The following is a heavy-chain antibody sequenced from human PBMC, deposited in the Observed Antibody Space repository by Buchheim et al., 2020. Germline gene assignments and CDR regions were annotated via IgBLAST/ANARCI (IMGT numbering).Heavy chain of an antibody. CDR1: GGSFSGYY. Sequence: QVQLQQWGAGLLKPSETLSLTCAVYGGSFSGYYWSWIRQPPGEGLEWIGEINHSGSTNYNPSLKSRVTISVDTSKNKFSLKLSSVTAADTAVYYCARGSTPAALFQHWGQGTL. J-gene: IGHJ1*01. CDR2: INHSGST. CDR3: ARGSTPAALFQH. D-gene: IGHD2-15*01. V-gene: IGHV4-34*01.